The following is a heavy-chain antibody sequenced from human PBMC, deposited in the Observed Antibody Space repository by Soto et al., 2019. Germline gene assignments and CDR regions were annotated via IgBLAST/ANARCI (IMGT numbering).Heavy chain of an antibody. V-gene: IGHV3-23*01. CDR2: ITGSGGST. Sequence: QPGGSLRLSCAASGFTFSSYAMSWVRQAPGKGLEWVSTITGSGGSTYYADSVKGRFTISRDNSKNTLYLQMNTLRAEDTAVYYCATALGYCSSTSCSDFDYWGQGTLVTVSS. CDR3: ATALGYCSSTSCSDFDY. J-gene: IGHJ4*02. D-gene: IGHD2-2*01. CDR1: GFTFSSYA.